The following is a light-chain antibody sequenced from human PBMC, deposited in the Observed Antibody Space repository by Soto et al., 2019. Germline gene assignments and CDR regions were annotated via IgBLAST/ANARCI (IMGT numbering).Light chain of an antibody. CDR2: LNSDGSH. Sequence: QPVLVQSPSASASLGASVHLTCTLSSGHSSFAIAWHQQQPQKGPRYLMRLNSDGSHTKGDGIPDRFSGSSSGADRYLTISNLQSEDEADYYCQTWGTGIVVFGGGTKVTVL. J-gene: IGLJ2*01. CDR3: QTWGTGIVV. CDR1: SGHSSFA. V-gene: IGLV4-69*02.